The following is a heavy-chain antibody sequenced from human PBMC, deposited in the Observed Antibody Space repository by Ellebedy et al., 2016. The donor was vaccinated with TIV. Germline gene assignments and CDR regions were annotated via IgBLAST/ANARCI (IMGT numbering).Heavy chain of an antibody. CDR1: GFTFSSYW. V-gene: IGHV3-7*01. Sequence: PGGSLRFSCAASGFTFSSYWMSWVRQAPGKGLEWVANIKEDGSEKYYVDSVKGRFTISRDNAKNSLYLQMNSLRAEDTAVYYCARVPWGSGAVNWFDPWGQGTLVTVSS. D-gene: IGHD3-10*01. CDR3: ARVPWGSGAVNWFDP. CDR2: IKEDGSEK. J-gene: IGHJ5*02.